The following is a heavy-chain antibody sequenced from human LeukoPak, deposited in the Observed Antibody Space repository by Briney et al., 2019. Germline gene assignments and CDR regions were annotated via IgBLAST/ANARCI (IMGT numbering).Heavy chain of an antibody. V-gene: IGHV3-30-3*01. CDR3: ARGGEYYDFWSGYYSNWFDP. J-gene: IGHJ5*02. CDR1: GFTFSSYA. D-gene: IGHD3-3*01. Sequence: GGSLRLSCAASGFTFSSYAMHWVRQAPGKGLEGVAVISYDGSNKYYADSVKGRFTISRDNSKNTLYLQMNSLRAEDTAVYYCARGGEYYDFWSGYYSNWFDPWGEGTLVTVSS. CDR2: ISYDGSNK.